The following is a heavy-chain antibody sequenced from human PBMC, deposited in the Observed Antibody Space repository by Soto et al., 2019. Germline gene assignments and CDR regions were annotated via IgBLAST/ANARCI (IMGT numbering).Heavy chain of an antibody. CDR1: GGTFSSYA. J-gene: IGHJ4*02. V-gene: IGHV1-69*13. D-gene: IGHD4-17*01. Sequence: SVKVSCKASGGTFSSYAISWVRQAPGQGLEWMGGIIPIFGTANYAQKFQGRVTITADESTSTAYMELSSLRSEDTAVYYCARGGRYGDYSGRDYWGQGTLVTVSS. CDR3: ARGGRYGDYSGRDY. CDR2: IIPIFGTA.